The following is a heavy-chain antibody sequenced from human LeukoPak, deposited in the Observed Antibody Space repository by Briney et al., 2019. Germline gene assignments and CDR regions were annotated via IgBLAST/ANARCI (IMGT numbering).Heavy chain of an antibody. V-gene: IGHV4-34*01. CDR2: INHSGST. Sequence: SETLSLTCAVYGGSFSGYYWSWIRQPPGKGLEWIGEINHSGSTNYNPSLKSRVTISVDTSKNQFSLKPSSVTAADTAVYYCARFRYCSSTSCYTPNYYGMDVWGQGTTVTVSS. CDR3: ARFRYCSSTSCYTPNYYGMDV. J-gene: IGHJ6*02. CDR1: GGSFSGYY. D-gene: IGHD2-2*02.